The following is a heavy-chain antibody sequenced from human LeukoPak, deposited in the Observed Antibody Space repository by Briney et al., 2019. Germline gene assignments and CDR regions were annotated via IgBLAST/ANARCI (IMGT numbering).Heavy chain of an antibody. D-gene: IGHD3-10*01. J-gene: IGHJ4*02. Sequence: ASVKVSCKASGYTFSNYYIHWVRQAPGQGLEWMGIINPSGGSTSYAQKFQGRVTMTGDTSTSTVYMELSSLRSEDTAVYYCARDLAYYGSGSSNDYWGQGTLVTVSS. CDR1: GYTFSNYY. CDR3: ARDLAYYGSGSSNDY. V-gene: IGHV1-46*01. CDR2: INPSGGST.